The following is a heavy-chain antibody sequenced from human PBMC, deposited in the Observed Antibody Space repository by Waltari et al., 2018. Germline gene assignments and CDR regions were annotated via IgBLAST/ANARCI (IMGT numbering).Heavy chain of an antibody. Sequence: QVQLVQSGAEVKKPGASVKVSCKASGYTFTSYGISWVRQAPGQGLGWRGWISAYNGNTNYEQKLQGRVTMTTDTATSTAYMELRSLRSDDTAVYYCARDRLVLMVYAIDWFDPWGQGTLVTVSS. V-gene: IGHV1-18*01. CDR3: ARDRLVLMVYAIDWFDP. D-gene: IGHD2-8*01. CDR2: ISAYNGNT. J-gene: IGHJ5*02. CDR1: GYTFTSYG.